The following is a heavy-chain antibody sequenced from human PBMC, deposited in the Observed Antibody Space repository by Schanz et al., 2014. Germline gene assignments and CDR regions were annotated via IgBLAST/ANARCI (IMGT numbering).Heavy chain of an antibody. CDR3: AKEGTVVSGSPRDY. Sequence: QVQLVESGGGVVQPGRSLRLSCAASGFTFSAYGMHWVRQAPGKGLEWVAVIWYDGNNKYYADSVKGRFTISRDNSKNTLYLQMSSLRADDTAVYYCAKEGTVVSGSPRDYWGQGALVTVSS. CDR2: IWYDGNNK. V-gene: IGHV3-33*06. CDR1: GFTFSAYG. J-gene: IGHJ4*02. D-gene: IGHD3-10*01.